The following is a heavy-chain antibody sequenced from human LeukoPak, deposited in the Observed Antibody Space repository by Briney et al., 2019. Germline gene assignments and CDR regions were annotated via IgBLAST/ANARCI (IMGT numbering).Heavy chain of an antibody. V-gene: IGHV3-30*03. Sequence: GRSLRLSCAPSGFTFSRHGMHWVRQAPGKGLEWVAIISNDGSRKYYAHSVEGRFTISRDNSKNTLYLQMNSLRAEDTAVYYCARHSDDFDYWGQGTLVTVSS. CDR3: ARHSDDFDY. D-gene: IGHD2-15*01. CDR1: GFTFSRHG. CDR2: ISNDGSRK. J-gene: IGHJ4*02.